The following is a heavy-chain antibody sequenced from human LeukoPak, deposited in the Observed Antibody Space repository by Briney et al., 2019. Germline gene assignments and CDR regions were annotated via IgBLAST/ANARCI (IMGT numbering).Heavy chain of an antibody. V-gene: IGHV3-21*01. D-gene: IGHD3-22*01. Sequence: GGSLRLSCAASGFTFSSYSMNWIGQAPGKGLEWVSSISGGGEFIYYGDSVKGRVTISRDNGKNSLYLQMNSVRPEDMAAYYCARDDSHGYHFFDSWGRGTLVTVSS. CDR2: ISGGGEFI. J-gene: IGHJ4*02. CDR3: ARDDSHGYHFFDS. CDR1: GFTFSSYS.